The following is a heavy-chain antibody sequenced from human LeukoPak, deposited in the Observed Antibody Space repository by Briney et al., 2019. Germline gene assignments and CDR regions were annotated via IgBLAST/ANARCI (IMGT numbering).Heavy chain of an antibody. CDR1: GGSFSGYY. V-gene: IGHV4-34*01. CDR2: INHSGST. J-gene: IGHJ5*02. CDR3: ARGLDIVATIFGFDP. Sequence: SETLSLTCAVYGGSFSGYYWSWIHQPPGKGLEWIGEINHSGSTNYNPSLKSRVTISVDTSKNQFSLKLSSVTAADTAVYYCARGLDIVATIFGFDPWGQGTLVTVSS. D-gene: IGHD5-12*01.